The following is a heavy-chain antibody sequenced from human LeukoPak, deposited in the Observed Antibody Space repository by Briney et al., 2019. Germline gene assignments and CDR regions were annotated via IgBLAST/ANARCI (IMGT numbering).Heavy chain of an antibody. CDR1: GGSFSGYY. CDR3: ARVKDPGGYYYYYYMDV. D-gene: IGHD3-16*01. J-gene: IGHJ6*03. V-gene: IGHV4-34*01. CDR2: INHSGGT. Sequence: SETLSLTCAVYGGSFSGYYWSWIRQPPGKGLEWIGEINHSGGTKYNPSLKSRVTISVDTSKNQFSLKLSSVTAADTAMYYCARVKDPGGYYYYYYMDVWGKGTTVTI.